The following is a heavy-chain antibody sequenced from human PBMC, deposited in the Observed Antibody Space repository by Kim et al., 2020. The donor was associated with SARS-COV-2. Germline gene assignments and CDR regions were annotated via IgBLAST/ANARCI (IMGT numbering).Heavy chain of an antibody. CDR3: ARDSYDSSGYYWAFDI. J-gene: IGHJ3*02. V-gene: IGHV1-46*01. CDR1: GYTFTSYY. Sequence: ASVKVSCKASGYTFTSYYMHWVRQAPGQGLEWMGIINPSGGSTSYAQKFQGRVTMTRDTSTSTVYMELSSLRSEDTAVYYCARDSYDSSGYYWAFDIWGQGTMVTVSS. CDR2: INPSGGST. D-gene: IGHD3-22*01.